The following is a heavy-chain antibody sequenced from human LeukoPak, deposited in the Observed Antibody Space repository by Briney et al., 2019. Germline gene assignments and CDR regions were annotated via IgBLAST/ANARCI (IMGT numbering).Heavy chain of an antibody. CDR2: ISYHGSNR. D-gene: IGHD6-13*01. J-gene: IGHJ4*02. V-gene: IGHV3-30-3*01. CDR1: GFTFSNAA. Sequence: PGGSLRLSCAASGFTFSNAAMHWVRQAPGKGLEWVAVISYHGSNRYYADSVKGRFTIPRDNSKNTLYLQMNSLRPEDTAVYYCARDNPSSSSWFVVGYWGQGTLVTVSS. CDR3: ARDNPSSSSWFVVGY.